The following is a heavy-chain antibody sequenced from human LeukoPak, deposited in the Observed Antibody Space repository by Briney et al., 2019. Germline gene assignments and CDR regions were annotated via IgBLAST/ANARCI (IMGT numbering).Heavy chain of an antibody. Sequence: GGSLRLSCAASGFTFSSYWMHWVRQAPGKGLVWVSRIISDGSSTTYADSVKCRCTISRDNAKNTLYLQMNSLRAEDTAVYYCAREDVNIEVAASGPFDIWGQDNRDTVSS. J-gene: IGHJ3*02. D-gene: IGHD6-19*01. CDR3: AREDVNIEVAASGPFDI. CDR1: GFTFSSYW. V-gene: IGHV3-74*01. CDR2: IISDGSST.